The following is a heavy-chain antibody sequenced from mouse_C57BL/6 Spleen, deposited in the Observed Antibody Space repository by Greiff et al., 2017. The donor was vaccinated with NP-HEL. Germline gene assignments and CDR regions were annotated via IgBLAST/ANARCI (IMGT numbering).Heavy chain of an antibody. CDR3: AISPAGLDYAMDY. CDR2: IYPGSGST. CDR1: GYTFTSYW. D-gene: IGHD2-13*01. V-gene: IGHV1-55*01. J-gene: IGHJ4*01. Sequence: VQLQQPGAELVKPGASVKMSCKASGYTFTSYWITWVKQRPGQGLEWIGDIYPGSGSTNYNEKFKSKATLTVDTSSSTAYMQLSSLPSEDSAVYYCAISPAGLDYAMDYWGRGTSVTVSS.